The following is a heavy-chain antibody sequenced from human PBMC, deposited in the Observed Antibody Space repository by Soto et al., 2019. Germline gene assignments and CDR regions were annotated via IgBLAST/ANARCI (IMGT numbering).Heavy chain of an antibody. CDR1: GGSVSSGSYY. CDR2: IYYSGST. V-gene: IGHV4-61*01. CDR3: AREGKSGSYPIVY. J-gene: IGHJ4*02. D-gene: IGHD1-26*01. Sequence: SETLSLTCTVSGGSVSSGSYYWSWIRQPPGKGLEWIGYIYYSGSTNYNPSLKSRVTISVDTSKNQFSLKLSSVTAADTAVYYCAREGKSGSYPIVYWGQGTLVTVSS.